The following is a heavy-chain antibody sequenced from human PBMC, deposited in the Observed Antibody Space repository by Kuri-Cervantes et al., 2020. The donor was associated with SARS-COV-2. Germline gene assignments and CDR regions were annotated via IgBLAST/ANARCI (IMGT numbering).Heavy chain of an antibody. CDR3: ARGDIHLGYCSSTSCAYYFDY. D-gene: IGHD2-2*01. CDR1: GYTFTGYY. CDR2: INPNGGGT. Sequence: ASVKVSCKASGYTFTGYYIHWVRQAPGQGLEWMGWINPNGGGTNYAQKFQGRVTMTRGTSITTAYMELSRLRSGDTAVYYCARGDIHLGYCSSTSCAYYFDYWGQGTLVTVSS. V-gene: IGHV1-2*02. J-gene: IGHJ4*02.